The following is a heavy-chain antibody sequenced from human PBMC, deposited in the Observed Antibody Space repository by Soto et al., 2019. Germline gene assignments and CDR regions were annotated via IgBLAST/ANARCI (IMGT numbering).Heavy chain of an antibody. CDR1: GESVRDYF. CDR2: VTYSGST. CDR3: ARGLPANY. Sequence: QVQLQQWGAGLLKPSETLSLTCAVFGESVRDYFWSWIRQPPGKGLEWIGEVTYSGSTNYNPSLKSRVTMSVDTSENRFSLQLRSVTAADAAVYYYARGLPANYWGQGTLVTVSS. V-gene: IGHV4-34*01. J-gene: IGHJ4*02.